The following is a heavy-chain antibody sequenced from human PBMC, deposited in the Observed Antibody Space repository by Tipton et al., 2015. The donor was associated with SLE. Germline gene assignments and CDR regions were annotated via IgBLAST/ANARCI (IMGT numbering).Heavy chain of an antibody. V-gene: IGHV3-30-3*01. D-gene: IGHD2-21*01. CDR3: AKVFAVMGAFDI. CDR1: RFTFSSYA. CDR2: ISYDGSNK. J-gene: IGHJ3*02. Sequence: SLRLSCAASRFTFSSYAMHWVRQAPGKGLEWVAVISYDGSNKYYADSVKGRFTISRDNSKNTLYLQMNSLRAEDTAVYYCAKVFAVMGAFDIWGQGTMVTVSS.